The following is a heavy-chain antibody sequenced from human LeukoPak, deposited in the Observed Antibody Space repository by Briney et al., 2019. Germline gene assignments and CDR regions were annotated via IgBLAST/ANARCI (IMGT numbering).Heavy chain of an antibody. D-gene: IGHD6-25*01. CDR3: ARDGYAAGPATTFDY. CDR1: VFVFRSYW. CDR2: IKQDGSEK. J-gene: IGHJ4*02. V-gene: IGHV3-7*03. Sequence: GGSLRLSCGVSVFVFRSYWMSCVRHAPGKGGEWVANIKQDGSEKYYVDSVTGRFTISRDNAKNSLYLQMNSLRAEDTAVYYCARDGYAAGPATTFDYWGREPWSPSPQ.